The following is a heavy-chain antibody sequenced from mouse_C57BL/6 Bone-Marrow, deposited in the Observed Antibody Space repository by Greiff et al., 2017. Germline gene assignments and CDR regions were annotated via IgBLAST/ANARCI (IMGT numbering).Heavy chain of an antibody. Sequence: EVQLQQSGAELVRPGASVKLSCTASGFNIKDDYMHWVKQRPEQGLEWIGWIDPENGDTEYASKFQGKATITADPSSNTAYLQLSSLTSEDTAVYYCTTHYGSSHWYFDVWGTGTTVTVSS. CDR3: TTHYGSSHWYFDV. CDR1: GFNIKDDY. CDR2: IDPENGDT. D-gene: IGHD1-1*01. V-gene: IGHV14-4*01. J-gene: IGHJ1*03.